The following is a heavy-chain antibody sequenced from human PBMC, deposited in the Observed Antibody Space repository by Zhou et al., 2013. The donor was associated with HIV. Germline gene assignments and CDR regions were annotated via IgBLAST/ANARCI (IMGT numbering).Heavy chain of an antibody. D-gene: IGHD2-21*02. CDR3: ARWAVAVTAHNYGMDV. Sequence: QVQLVQSGTEMKKTGASVKVSCKTSGYKFSNYAITWVRQVPGQGLEWMGWISPYNGNTNFAQKVHDRITMTTDKSTTTVYMELRSLRSDDTAVYYCARWAVAVTAHNYGMDVWDQGP. V-gene: IGHV1-18*01. CDR1: GYKFSNYA. CDR2: ISPYNGNT. J-gene: IGHJ6*02.